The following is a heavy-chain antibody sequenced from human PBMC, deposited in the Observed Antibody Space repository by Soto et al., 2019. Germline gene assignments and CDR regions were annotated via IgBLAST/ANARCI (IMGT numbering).Heavy chain of an antibody. CDR1: GFTFSSYG. V-gene: IGHV3-33*01. J-gene: IGHJ4*02. Sequence: QVQLVESGGGVVQPGRSLRLSCAASGFTFSSYGMHWVRQAPGKGLEWVAVIWYDGSNKYYADSVKGRFTISRDNSKNSLYLKMNSLGAGDRVVYYCARDRTFDSWGQGPLVTVAS. CDR2: IWYDGSNK. CDR3: ARDRTFDS.